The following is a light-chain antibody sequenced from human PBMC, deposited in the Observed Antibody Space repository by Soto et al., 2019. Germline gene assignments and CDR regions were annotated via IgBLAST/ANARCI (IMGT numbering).Light chain of an antibody. Sequence: EIVLTQSPGTLSLSPGERATLSCRASQSVSSNNLAWYQQRPGQAPRVVIYGASTRATGIPERLSGSGSGTDFTLNISRLEPADFAVYYCQQYGRSPFTFGPGTKVDIK. CDR1: QSVSSNN. CDR2: GAS. V-gene: IGKV3-20*01. CDR3: QQYGRSPFT. J-gene: IGKJ3*01.